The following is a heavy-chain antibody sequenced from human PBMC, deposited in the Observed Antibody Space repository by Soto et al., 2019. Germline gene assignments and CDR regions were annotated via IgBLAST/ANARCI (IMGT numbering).Heavy chain of an antibody. CDR3: TKNYYFDS. CDR1: GFTFSNYA. J-gene: IGHJ4*02. CDR2: MNIVGGAT. Sequence: EVQLLESGGGLVQPGGSLRVSCAASGFTFSNYAMSWVRQAPGKALEWVSSMNIVGGATNYADSVRGRFTMSRDDSRNTVFLQMNSLRAEDTAVYYCTKNYYFDSWGQGTLVTVSS. V-gene: IGHV3-23*01.